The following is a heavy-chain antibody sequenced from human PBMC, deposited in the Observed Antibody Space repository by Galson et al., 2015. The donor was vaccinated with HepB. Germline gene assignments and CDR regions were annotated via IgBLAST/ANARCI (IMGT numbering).Heavy chain of an antibody. V-gene: IGHV3-30*18. D-gene: IGHD3-10*01. J-gene: IGHJ6*02. CDR2: ISFDGRNK. CDR1: GFTFSSYG. Sequence: SLRLSCAASGFTFSSYGMHWVRQAPGKGLEWVAVISFDGRNKYYADSVKGRFTIPRDNSKNTLYLQMNSLRTEDTAVFYCVKDRGSDYYHGMDVWGQGTTVTVS. CDR3: VKDRGSDYYHGMDV.